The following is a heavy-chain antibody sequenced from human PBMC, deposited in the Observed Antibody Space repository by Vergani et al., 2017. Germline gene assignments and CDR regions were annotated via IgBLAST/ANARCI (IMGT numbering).Heavy chain of an antibody. CDR3: AKVDTAMVGFDY. Sequence: EVQLLESGGGLVQPGGSLRLSCAASGFTFSSYAMSWVRQAPGKGLEWVSAISGSGGSTYYADSVKGRFTISRDNSKNTLYLQMNSLRAEYTAVYYCAKVDTAMVGFDYWGQGTLVTVSS. CDR2: ISGSGGST. J-gene: IGHJ4*02. CDR1: GFTFSSYA. D-gene: IGHD5-18*01. V-gene: IGHV3-23*01.